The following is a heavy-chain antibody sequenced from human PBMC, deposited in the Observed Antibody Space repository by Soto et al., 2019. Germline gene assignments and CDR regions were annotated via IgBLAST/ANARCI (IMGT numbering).Heavy chain of an antibody. CDR1: GFIFSSYA. V-gene: IGHV3-23*01. CDR2: ISGSGGNT. J-gene: IGHJ4*02. Sequence: LRLSCAASGFIFSSYAMTWVRQAPGKGLEWVSGISGSGGNTYYADSVKGRFTISRDNSKKMLYLQMNSLRAEDTAVYYCAKDARYSNTWYYFDYWGQGTLVTVSS. D-gene: IGHD5-12*01. CDR3: AKDARYSNTWYYFDY.